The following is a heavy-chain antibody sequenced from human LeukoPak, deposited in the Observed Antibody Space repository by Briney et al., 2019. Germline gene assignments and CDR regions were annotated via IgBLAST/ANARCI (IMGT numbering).Heavy chain of an antibody. J-gene: IGHJ4*02. CDR1: GFTFSSYA. D-gene: IGHD6-19*01. CDR3: AKTEQWLVRNLFDY. Sequence: GGSLRLSCAASGFTFSSYAMSWVRQAPGKGREWVSAISGSGGSTYYADSVKGRFTISRDNSKNTLYLQMNSLRAEDTAVYYCAKTEQWLVRNLFDYWGQGTLVTVSS. V-gene: IGHV3-23*01. CDR2: ISGSGGST.